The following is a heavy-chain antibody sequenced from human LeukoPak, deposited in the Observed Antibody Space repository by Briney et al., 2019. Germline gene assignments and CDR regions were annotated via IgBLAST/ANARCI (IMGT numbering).Heavy chain of an antibody. CDR2: IYTSGTT. J-gene: IGHJ3*01. Sequence: KPSETLSLTCTVSGGSISSGNYYYSWIRQPAGKGLEWLGRIYTSGTTDYNPSLKSRVTISVDTSKNQFSLKVNSVTAADTAVYYCARVGYNWNLWFDFWGQGTTVTVSS. D-gene: IGHD1-7*01. V-gene: IGHV4-61*02. CDR3: ARVGYNWNLWFDF. CDR1: GGSISSGNYY.